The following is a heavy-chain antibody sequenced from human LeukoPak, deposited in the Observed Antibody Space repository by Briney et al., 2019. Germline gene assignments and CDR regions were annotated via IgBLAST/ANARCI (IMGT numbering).Heavy chain of an antibody. Sequence: GGSLRLSCAASGFTFSTSWMTWVRQAPGKGLEWVASINGDGSEIHYVDSVKGRFTISRDNAKNSLYLQMNSLRAEDTAVYYCARVSSDYYDSSGYREYYYYMDVWGKGTTVTVSS. J-gene: IGHJ6*03. V-gene: IGHV3-7*01. D-gene: IGHD3-22*01. CDR2: INGDGSEI. CDR1: GFTFSTSW. CDR3: ARVSSDYYDSSGYREYYYYMDV.